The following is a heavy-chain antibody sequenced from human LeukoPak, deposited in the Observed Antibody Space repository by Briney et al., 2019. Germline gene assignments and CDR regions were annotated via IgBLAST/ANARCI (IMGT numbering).Heavy chain of an antibody. CDR2: ISSSGSTI. CDR1: GFTFSDYY. CDR3: ARDGQQLLLGVATFDY. D-gene: IGHD6-13*01. J-gene: IGHJ4*02. Sequence: QPGGSLRLSCAASGFTFSDYYMSWIRQAPGKGLEWVSYISSSGSTIYYADSVKGRFTISRDNAKNSLYLQMNSLRAEDTAVYYCARDGQQLLLGVATFDYWGQGTLVTVSS. V-gene: IGHV3-11*01.